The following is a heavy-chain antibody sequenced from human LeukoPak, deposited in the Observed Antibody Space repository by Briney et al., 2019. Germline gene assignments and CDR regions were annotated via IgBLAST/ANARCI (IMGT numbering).Heavy chain of an antibody. CDR1: GFTFSSYG. CDR2: ISYDGSNK. D-gene: IGHD1-1*01. V-gene: IGHV3-30*18. J-gene: IGHJ4*02. CDR3: AKPSGTTDY. Sequence: GRPLRLSCAASGFTFSSYGMHWVRQAPGKGLEWVAVISYDGSNKYYADSVRGRFTISRDNSKNTLYLQMNSLRAEDTAVYYCAKPSGTTDYWGQGTLVTVSS.